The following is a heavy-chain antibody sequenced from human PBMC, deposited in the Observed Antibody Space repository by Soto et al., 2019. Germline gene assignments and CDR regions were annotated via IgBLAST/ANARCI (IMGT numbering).Heavy chain of an antibody. Sequence: ASVKVSCKTSGYTFTDYFIHWVRQAPGQGFGWMGWINPKSRGTNYAQKFQGRVTMTRDTSNSTAYMELRGLTSDDTAVYYCARVTLKAGNWFDPWGQGTLVTVS. CDR2: INPKSRGT. V-gene: IGHV1-2*02. CDR1: GYTFTDYF. CDR3: ARVTLKAGNWFDP. J-gene: IGHJ5*02.